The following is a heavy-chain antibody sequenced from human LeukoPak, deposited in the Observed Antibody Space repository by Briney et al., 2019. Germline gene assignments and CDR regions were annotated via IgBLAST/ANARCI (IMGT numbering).Heavy chain of an antibody. Sequence: PSETLSLTCTVSGGSISSYYWSWIRQPPGKGLEWIGSIYHSGSTYYNPSLKSRVTISVDTSKNQFSLKLSSVTAADTAVYYCARDPYDSSGYKDYWGQGTLVTVSS. CDR1: GGSISSYY. CDR3: ARDPYDSSGYKDY. D-gene: IGHD3-22*01. V-gene: IGHV4-59*12. CDR2: IYHSGST. J-gene: IGHJ4*02.